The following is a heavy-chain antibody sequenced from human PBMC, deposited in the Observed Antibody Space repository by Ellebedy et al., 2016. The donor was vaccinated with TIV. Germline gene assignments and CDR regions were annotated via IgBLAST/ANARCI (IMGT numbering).Heavy chain of an antibody. CDR3: ARVKEGRGAFDI. CDR2: TSIDGSDI. CDR1: GFPFSGYA. V-gene: IGHV3-30*04. J-gene: IGHJ3*02. Sequence: PGGSLRLSCAASGFPFSGYAVHWVRQAPGKGLEWVAVTSIDGSDIFYADSVKGRFTISRDNSKNTLNLQMNSLRVEDTAVYFCARVKEGRGAFDIWGQGTLVTVSS.